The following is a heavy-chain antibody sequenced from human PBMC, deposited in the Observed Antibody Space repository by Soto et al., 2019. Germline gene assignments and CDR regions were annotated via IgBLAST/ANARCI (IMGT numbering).Heavy chain of an antibody. Sequence: QLVQSGAEVKKPGASVKVSCKASGYTFTTSGFNWVRQAPGQGLEWMGWICAKSGNTNYAQKLQGRVTMTTDTSTSTVYMELKSLTSDDTAIYYCTRAGASDWNYVSTSSWGQGTLVTVSS. V-gene: IGHV1-18*04. CDR2: ICAKSGNT. CDR3: TRAGASDWNYVSTSS. D-gene: IGHD1-7*01. CDR1: GYTFTTSG. J-gene: IGHJ4*02.